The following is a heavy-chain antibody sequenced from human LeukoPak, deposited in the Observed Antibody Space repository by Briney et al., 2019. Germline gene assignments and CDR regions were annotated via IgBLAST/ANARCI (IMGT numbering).Heavy chain of an antibody. CDR1: GFTFSSYA. J-gene: IGHJ3*02. CDR3: AKFGRDGYARAGDAFDI. CDR2: ISGSGGST. V-gene: IGHV3-23*01. D-gene: IGHD5-24*01. Sequence: GGSLRLSCAASGFTFSSYAMSWVRQAPGKGLEWVSAISGSGGSTYSADSVKGRFTISRDNSKNTLYLQMNSLRAEDTAVCYCAKFGRDGYARAGDAFDIWGQGTMVTVSS.